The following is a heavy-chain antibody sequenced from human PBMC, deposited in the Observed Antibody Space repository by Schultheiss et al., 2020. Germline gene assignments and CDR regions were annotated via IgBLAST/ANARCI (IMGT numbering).Heavy chain of an antibody. J-gene: IGHJ6*02. CDR3: ARGGIAAAGTSGWKPNYYYYYGMDV. Sequence: SATLSLTCAVYGGSFSGYYWSWIRQPPGKGLEWIGEINHSGSTNYNPSLKSRVTISVDTSKNQFSLKLSSVTAADTAVYYCARGGIAAAGTSGWKPNYYYYYGMDVWGQGTTVTVAS. D-gene: IGHD6-13*01. V-gene: IGHV4-34*01. CDR2: INHSGST. CDR1: GGSFSGYY.